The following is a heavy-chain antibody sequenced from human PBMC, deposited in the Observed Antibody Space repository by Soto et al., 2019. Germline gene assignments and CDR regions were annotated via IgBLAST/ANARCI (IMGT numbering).Heavy chain of an antibody. V-gene: IGHV4-31*03. CDR1: GGSITSGGYY. CDR2: IYYSGFT. CDR3: ARETRFSRFDP. D-gene: IGHD3-3*01. Sequence: SETLSLTCTVSGGSITSGGYYWSWIRQHPGKGLEWIGYIYYSGFTYYNPSLKSRVTISVDTSKNQFSLKLRSVTAADTAVYSCARETRFSRFDPWGQGTLVTVSS. J-gene: IGHJ5*02.